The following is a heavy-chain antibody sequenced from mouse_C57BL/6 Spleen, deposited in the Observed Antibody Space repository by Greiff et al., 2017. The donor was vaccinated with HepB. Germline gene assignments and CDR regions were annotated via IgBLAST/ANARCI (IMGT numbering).Heavy chain of an antibody. CDR1: GFNIKDDY. V-gene: IGHV14-4*01. CDR3: TTRDLTTGGFDY. D-gene: IGHD2-12*01. J-gene: IGHJ2*01. CDR2: IDHENGDT. Sequence: EVQLQQSGAELVRPGASVKLSCTASGFNIKDDYMHWVKQRPEQGLEWIGWIDHENGDTEYASKFQGKATITADTSSNTADLQLSSLTSEDTAVYYCTTRDLTTGGFDYWGQGTTLTVSS.